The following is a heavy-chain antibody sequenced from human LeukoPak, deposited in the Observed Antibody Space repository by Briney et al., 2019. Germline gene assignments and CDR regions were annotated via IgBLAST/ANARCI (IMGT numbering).Heavy chain of an antibody. V-gene: IGHV4-30-4*01. Sequence: SETLSLTCTVSGGSISSGDYYWSWIRQPPGTGLEWIGYIYYSGSTYYNPSLKSRVTISVDTSKNQSSLKLSSVTAADTAVYYCASVDWSNAFDIWGQGTMVTVSS. D-gene: IGHD3-9*01. CDR1: GGSISSGDYY. CDR3: ASVDWSNAFDI. J-gene: IGHJ3*02. CDR2: IYYSGST.